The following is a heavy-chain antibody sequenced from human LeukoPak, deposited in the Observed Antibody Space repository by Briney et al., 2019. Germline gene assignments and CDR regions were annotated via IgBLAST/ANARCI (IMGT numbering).Heavy chain of an antibody. J-gene: IGHJ5*02. CDR1: GFTFSSYA. V-gene: IGHV3-23*01. CDR3: AKDPRITMVRGVTPFGP. Sequence: GGSLRLSCAASGFTFSSYAMSWVRQAPGKGLEWVSAISGSGGSTYYADSVKGRFTISRDNSKNTLYLQMNSLRAEDTAVYYCAKDPRITMVRGVTPFGPWGQGTLVTVSS. D-gene: IGHD3-10*01. CDR2: ISGSGGST.